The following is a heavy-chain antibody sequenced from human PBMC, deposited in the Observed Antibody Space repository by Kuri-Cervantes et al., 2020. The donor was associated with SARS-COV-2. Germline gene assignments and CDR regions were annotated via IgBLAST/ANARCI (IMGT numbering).Heavy chain of an antibody. D-gene: IGHD5-24*01. V-gene: IGHV3-48*03. Sequence: GGSLRLSCAASGFTFSSYEMNWVRQAPGKGLEWVSYISSSGSTIYYADSVKGRFTISRDNAKNSLYLQMNSLRDEDTALYFCAKDAGDGYSFGDYFHGMDAWGRGTTVTVSS. CDR2: ISSSGSTI. J-gene: IGHJ6*02. CDR3: AKDAGDGYSFGDYFHGMDA. CDR1: GFTFSSYE.